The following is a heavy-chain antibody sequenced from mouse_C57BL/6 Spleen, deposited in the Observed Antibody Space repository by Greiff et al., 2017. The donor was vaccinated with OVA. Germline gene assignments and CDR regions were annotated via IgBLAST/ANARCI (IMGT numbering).Heavy chain of an antibody. CDR3: ARLSGTSGWLAY. CDR1: GYSFTDYN. D-gene: IGHD1-3*01. V-gene: IGHV1-39*01. CDR2: INPNYGTT. J-gene: IGHJ3*01. Sequence: EVQLQESGPELVKPGASVKISCKASGYSFTDYNMNWVKQSNGKSLEWIGVINPNYGTTSYNQKFKGKATLTVDQSSSTAYTQLNILTSVNSAVYDRARLSGTSGWLAYWGQGTLVTVSA.